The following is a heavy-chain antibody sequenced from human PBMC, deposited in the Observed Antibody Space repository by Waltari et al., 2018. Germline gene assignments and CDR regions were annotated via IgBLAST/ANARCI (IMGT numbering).Heavy chain of an antibody. J-gene: IGHJ6*03. CDR2: IYYSGST. D-gene: IGHD1-26*01. V-gene: IGHV4-31*03. CDR3: AREVVGATRYYYYYMDV. Sequence: QVQLQESGPGLVKPSQTLSLTCTVSGGSISSGGYYWSWIRQHPGKGLEWIGYIYYSGSTYYNPSLKSRVTISVDTSKNQFSLKLSSVTAADTAVYYCAREVVGATRYYYYYMDVWGKGTTVTVSS. CDR1: GGSISSGGYY.